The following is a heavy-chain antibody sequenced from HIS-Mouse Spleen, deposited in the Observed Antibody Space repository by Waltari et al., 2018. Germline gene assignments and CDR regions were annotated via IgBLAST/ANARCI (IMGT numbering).Heavy chain of an antibody. CDR2: IYYSGGT. CDR3: AREIPYSSSWYDWYFDL. Sequence: QLQLQESGPGLVKPSETLSLTCTVSGGSISSSSYYLGWIRQPPGRGLEWIGSIYYSGGTYYHPSLKSRVTISVDTSKNQFSLKLSSVTAADTAVYYCAREIPYSSSWYDWYFDLWGRGTLVTVSS. D-gene: IGHD6-13*01. V-gene: IGHV4-39*07. CDR1: GGSISSSSYY. J-gene: IGHJ2*01.